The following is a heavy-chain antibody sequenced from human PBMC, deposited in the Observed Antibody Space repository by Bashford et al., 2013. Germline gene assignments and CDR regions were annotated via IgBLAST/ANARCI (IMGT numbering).Heavy chain of an antibody. D-gene: IGHD6-13*01. J-gene: IGHJ5*02. Sequence: ASVKVSCKASGYTFTSYDINWVRQATGQGLEWMGWMNPNSGNTGYAQKFQGRVTMTRNTSTSTAYMELSRLRSDDTAMYFCARDFLLSNIATSNCFDPWGQGTLVTVSS. CDR1: GYTFTSYD. CDR3: ARDFLLSNIATSNCFDP. V-gene: IGHV1-8*01. CDR2: MNPNSGNT.